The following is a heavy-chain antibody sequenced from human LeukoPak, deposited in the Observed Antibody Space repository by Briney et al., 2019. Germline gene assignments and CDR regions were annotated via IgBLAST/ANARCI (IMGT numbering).Heavy chain of an antibody. CDR1: GFIFRNYA. V-gene: IGHV3-23*01. CDR3: AKESGALGAPLYDY. Sequence: GGSLGLSCGASGFIFRNYAMSWVRQAPGEGLEWVSGISANGGGTYYADSVKGRFTISRDNSKNMLYLQMNSLRAEDTAVYYCAKESGALGAPLYDYWGQGTLVTGSS. D-gene: IGHD4/OR15-4a*01. CDR2: ISANGGGT. J-gene: IGHJ4*02.